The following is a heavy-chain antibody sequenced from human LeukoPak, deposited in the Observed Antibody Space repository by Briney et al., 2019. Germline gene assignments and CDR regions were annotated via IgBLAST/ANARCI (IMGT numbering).Heavy chain of an antibody. CDR3: ATDTLLWFGEALWYV. CDR2: INSDGSST. Sequence: QPGGSLRLSCAASGFTFSSYWMHWVRQASGKGLVWVSRINSDGSSTSYADSVKGRFTISRDNAKNTLYLQMNSLRAEDTAVYYCATDTLLWFGEALWYVWGKGTTVTVSS. J-gene: IGHJ6*04. CDR1: GFTFSSYW. V-gene: IGHV3-74*01. D-gene: IGHD3-10*01.